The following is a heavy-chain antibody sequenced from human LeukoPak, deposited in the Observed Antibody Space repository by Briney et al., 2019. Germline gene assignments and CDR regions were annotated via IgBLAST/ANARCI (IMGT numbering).Heavy chain of an antibody. CDR1: GGSISSYY. Sequence: PSETLSLTCTVSGGSISSYYWSWIRQPPGKGLEWIGYIYYSGSTNYNPSLKSRVTISVDTSKNQFSLKLSSVTAADTAVYYCARAYYYGSGSYYFRFDYWGQGTLVTVSS. D-gene: IGHD3-10*01. V-gene: IGHV4-59*01. CDR3: ARAYYYGSGSYYFRFDY. CDR2: IYYSGST. J-gene: IGHJ4*02.